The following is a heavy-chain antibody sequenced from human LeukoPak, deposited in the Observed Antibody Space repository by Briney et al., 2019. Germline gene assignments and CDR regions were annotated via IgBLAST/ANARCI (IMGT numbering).Heavy chain of an antibody. CDR2: IKHDGSEKQDGSEK. CDR1: GSTFSQYW. J-gene: IGHJ6*03. D-gene: IGHD3-10*01. CDR3: ARSGRGVDSFYFYMDV. V-gene: IGHV3-7*01. Sequence: GGSLRLSCAASGSTFSQYWMSWVRQAPGKGLEWVANIKHDGSEKQDGSEKNYVDSVKGRFTISRHNAKNSLYLQMNSLRAEDTAVYYCARSGRGVDSFYFYMDVWGKGTTVTVSS.